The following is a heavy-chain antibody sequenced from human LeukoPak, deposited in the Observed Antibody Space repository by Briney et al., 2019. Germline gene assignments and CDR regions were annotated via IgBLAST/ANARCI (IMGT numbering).Heavy chain of an antibody. D-gene: IGHD3-10*02. Sequence: GGSLRLSCAASGFTFSSYEMNWVRQAPGKGLEWVAYIRSSGSSIYYADSVKGGFTISRDNAKNSLYLQMNSLRAEDTAVYYCAELGITMIGGVWGKGTPVTVSS. CDR3: AELGITMIGGV. J-gene: IGHJ6*04. CDR2: IRSSGSSI. CDR1: GFTFSSYE. V-gene: IGHV3-48*03.